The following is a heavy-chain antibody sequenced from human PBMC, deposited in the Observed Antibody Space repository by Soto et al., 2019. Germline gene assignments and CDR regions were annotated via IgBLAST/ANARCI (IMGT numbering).Heavy chain of an antibody. CDR2: IRTTSSYI. CDR1: GFTFRSYS. Sequence: EVQLVESGGGLVKPGGSLRLSCEASGFTFRSYSMNWVRQAPGKGLEWVSSIRTTSSYIYYGDSVKGGFTVSSDNAKNYLFLQMNFLRAEDTAIYYCAREGDDYGDYKRAFDIWGQGTTVSVSS. J-gene: IGHJ3*02. V-gene: IGHV3-21*06. CDR3: AREGDDYGDYKRAFDI. D-gene: IGHD4-17*01.